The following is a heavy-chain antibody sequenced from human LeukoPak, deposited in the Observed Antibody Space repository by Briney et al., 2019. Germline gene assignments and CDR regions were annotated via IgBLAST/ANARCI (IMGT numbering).Heavy chain of an antibody. CDR3: ARMDGTGYDILTGYYGWGVYYFDY. D-gene: IGHD3-9*01. Sequence: GASVKVSCKASGYTFTGYYMHWVRQVPGQGLEWMGWINPNSGGTNYAQKFQGRVTMTRDTSISTAYMELSRLRSDDTAVYYCARMDGTGYDILTGYYGWGVYYFDYWGQGTLVTVSS. CDR1: GYTFTGYY. V-gene: IGHV1-2*02. J-gene: IGHJ4*02. CDR2: INPNSGGT.